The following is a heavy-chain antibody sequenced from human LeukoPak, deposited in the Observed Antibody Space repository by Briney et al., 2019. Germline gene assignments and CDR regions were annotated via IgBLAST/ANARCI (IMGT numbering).Heavy chain of an antibody. V-gene: IGHV3-49*03. CDR3: TRGKSSFNYGSVH. CDR2: IRSKAYGGTT. Sequence: PGRSLRLSCTASGFTFGDYAMSWFRQAPGKGLEWVGFIRSKAYGGTTEYAASVKGRFTISRDDSKSIAYLQMNSLKTEDTAVYYCTRGKSSFNYGSVHWGQGTLVTVSS. CDR1: GFTFGDYA. D-gene: IGHD4-17*01. J-gene: IGHJ4*02.